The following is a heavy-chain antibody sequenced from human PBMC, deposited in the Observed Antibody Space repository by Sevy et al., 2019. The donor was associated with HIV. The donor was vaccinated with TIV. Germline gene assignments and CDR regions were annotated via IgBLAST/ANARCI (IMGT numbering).Heavy chain of an antibody. V-gene: IGHV1-8*01. CDR2: MNPNSGNT. CDR3: ARGVAAYSYDFLDY. D-gene: IGHD5-18*01. J-gene: IGHJ4*02. Sequence: ASVKVSCKASGYTFTSYDINWVRQATGQGLEWMGWMNPNSGNTGYAQKFQGRVTMIRNTSISTAYMELSSLRSEDTAVYYCARGVAAYSYDFLDYWGQGTLVTVSS. CDR1: GYTFTSYD.